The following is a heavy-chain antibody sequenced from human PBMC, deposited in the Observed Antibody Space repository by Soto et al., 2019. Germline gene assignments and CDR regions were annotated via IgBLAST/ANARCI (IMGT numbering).Heavy chain of an antibody. Sequence: QVQLQESGPGLVKPSQTLSLTCTVSGGSISSGGYYWSWIRQHPGKGLEWIGYIYYSGSTYYNPSLKSRVTISVDTSKNQCSLKLSSVTAADTAVYYCARDLCSGGSCFGWFDPWGQGTLVTVSS. J-gene: IGHJ5*02. V-gene: IGHV4-31*03. CDR3: ARDLCSGGSCFGWFDP. D-gene: IGHD2-15*01. CDR2: IYYSGST. CDR1: GGSISSGGYY.